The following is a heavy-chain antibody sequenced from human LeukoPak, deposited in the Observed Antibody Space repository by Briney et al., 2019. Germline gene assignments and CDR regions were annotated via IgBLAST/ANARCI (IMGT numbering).Heavy chain of an antibody. V-gene: IGHV3-30*02. Sequence: GGSLRLSCAASGFTFSSYGMHWVRQAPGKGLEWVAVIWYDGSNKYYADSVKGRFTISRDNSKNTLYLQMNSLRAEDTAVYYCAKDQGVAAATRTFDYWGQGTLVTVSS. CDR3: AKDQGVAAATRTFDY. D-gene: IGHD6-13*01. J-gene: IGHJ4*02. CDR2: IWYDGSNK. CDR1: GFTFSSYG.